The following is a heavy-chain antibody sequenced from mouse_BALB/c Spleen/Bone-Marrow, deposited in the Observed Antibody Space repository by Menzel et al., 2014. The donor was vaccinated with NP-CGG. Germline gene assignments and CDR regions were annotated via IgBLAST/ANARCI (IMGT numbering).Heavy chain of an antibody. CDR3: ARRGPSYWYFDV. J-gene: IGHJ1*01. CDR2: IDPYNGAT. V-gene: IGHV1S135*01. D-gene: IGHD4-1*01. CDR1: GYAFTSYN. Sequence: VQLQQSGPELVKPGASVKVSCKASGYAFTSYNMYWVKQSHGKSLEWIGYIDPYNGATSYNQKFKGKATLTVDKSSSTAYMHLNSLTSEDSAVYYCARRGPSYWYFDVWGAGTTVTVSS.